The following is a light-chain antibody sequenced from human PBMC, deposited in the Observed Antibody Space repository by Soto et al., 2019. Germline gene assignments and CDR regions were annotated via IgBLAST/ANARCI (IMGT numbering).Light chain of an antibody. CDR3: QQNNRWPHIT. CDR1: ENVRTK. Sequence: ENVLTQSPGTLSLPPGERATLSCRASENVRTKVGWYQQKPGQAPRLLIYGASTRATGIPDRFSGSGSGTQFTLTISRLQSEDSAVYFCQQNNRWPHITFGQGTRLEI. J-gene: IGKJ5*01. V-gene: IGKV3-15*01. CDR2: GAS.